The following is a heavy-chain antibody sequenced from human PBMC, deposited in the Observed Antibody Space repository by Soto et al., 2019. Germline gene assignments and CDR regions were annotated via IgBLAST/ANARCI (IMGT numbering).Heavy chain of an antibody. CDR1: GYTFTSYG. CDR2: ISAYNGNT. Sequence: QVQLVQSGAEVKKPGASVKVSCKASGYTFTSYGISWVRQAPGQGLEWMGWISAYNGNTNYAQKPQXXXTXPTETSTSTAYMELRSLRSDDTAVYYCARDSPPPREWGQGTLVTVSS. J-gene: IGHJ4*02. CDR3: ARDSPPPRE. V-gene: IGHV1-18*01.